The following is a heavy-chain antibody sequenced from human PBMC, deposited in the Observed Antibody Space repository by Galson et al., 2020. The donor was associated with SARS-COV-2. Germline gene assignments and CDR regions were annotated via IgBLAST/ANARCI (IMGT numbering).Heavy chain of an antibody. CDR2: IKQDGSEK. CDR1: GFTFSSYW. V-gene: IGHV3-7*03. J-gene: IGHJ6*02. CDR3: ARDRSITMVRGVIINGYCYYYGMDV. Sequence: GGSLRLSCAASGFTFSSYWMSWVRQAPGKGLEWVANIKQDGSEKYYVDSVKGRFTISRDNAKNSLYLQMNSLRAEDTAVYYCARDRSITMVRGVIINGYCYYYGMDVWGQGTTVTVSS. D-gene: IGHD3-10*01.